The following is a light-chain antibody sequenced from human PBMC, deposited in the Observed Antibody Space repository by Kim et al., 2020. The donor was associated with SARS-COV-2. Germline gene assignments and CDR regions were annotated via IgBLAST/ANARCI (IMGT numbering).Light chain of an antibody. V-gene: IGKV1-5*03. CDR2: TAS. CDR3: QQYKTYPVT. J-gene: IGKJ4*01. Sequence: ASVGDRFTITCRASQNIDAWLAWYQQKPGKAPKLLIYTASTLESGVPSRFSGSGSGTEFTLTISSLQPDDFATYYCQQYKTYPVTFGGGTKVDIK. CDR1: QNIDAW.